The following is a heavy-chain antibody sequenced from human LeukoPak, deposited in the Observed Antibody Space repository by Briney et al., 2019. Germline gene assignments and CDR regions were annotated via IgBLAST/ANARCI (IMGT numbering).Heavy chain of an antibody. CDR2: ISAYNGNT. D-gene: IGHD1-26*01. CDR3: ARQYSGSYFNYYYYMDV. Sequence: ASVKVSCKASGYTFTSYGISWVRQAPGQGLEWMGWISAYNGNTNYAQKLQGRVTMTTDTSTSTAYMELRSLRSDDTPVYYCARQYSGSYFNYYYYMDVWGKGTTVTASS. J-gene: IGHJ6*03. V-gene: IGHV1-18*01. CDR1: GYTFTSYG.